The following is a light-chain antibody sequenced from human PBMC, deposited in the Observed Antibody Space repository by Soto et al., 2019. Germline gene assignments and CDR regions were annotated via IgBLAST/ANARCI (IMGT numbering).Light chain of an antibody. CDR2: DAP. J-gene: IGKJ1*01. CDR1: QSISSW. Sequence: DIQMTQSPSTLSASVGDRVTITCRASQSISSWLAWFQQKPGTAPKLLIYDAPSLQSGVPSRFSGSGSGTEFTLTISSLQPDDFATYYCQQYNSYPWTFGQGTKVEIK. V-gene: IGKV1-5*01. CDR3: QQYNSYPWT.